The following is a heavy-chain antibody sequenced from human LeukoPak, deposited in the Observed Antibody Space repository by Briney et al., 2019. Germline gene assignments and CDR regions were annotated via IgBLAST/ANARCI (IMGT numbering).Heavy chain of an antibody. J-gene: IGHJ5*02. CDR1: GFTFSSYS. V-gene: IGHV3-48*01. Sequence: GGSLRLSCAASGFTFSSYSMNWVRQAPGKGLEWLSYINSKSDDIYHADSVKGRFTVSRDNAKNSLYLQMNNLRVEDTAVYYCARAEETTWGIDPWGQGTLVTVSS. CDR3: ARAEETTWGIDP. CDR2: INSKSDDI. D-gene: IGHD3-16*01.